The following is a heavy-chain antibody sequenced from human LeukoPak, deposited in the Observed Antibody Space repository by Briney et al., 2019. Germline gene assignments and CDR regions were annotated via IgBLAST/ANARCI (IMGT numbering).Heavy chain of an antibody. CDR2: IYYSGST. CDR3: ARHETTKWLRLRGWNFDY. V-gene: IGHV4-39*01. Sequence: PSETLSLTCTVSGGSISSSSYYWGWIRQPPGKGLEWIGSIYYSGSTYYNPSLKSRVTISVDTSKNQFSLKLSSVTAADTAVYYCARHETTKWLRLRGWNFDYWGQGTLVTVSS. J-gene: IGHJ4*02. CDR1: GGSISSSSYY. D-gene: IGHD5-12*01.